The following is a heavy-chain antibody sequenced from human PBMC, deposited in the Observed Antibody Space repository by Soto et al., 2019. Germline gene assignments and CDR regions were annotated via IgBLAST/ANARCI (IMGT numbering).Heavy chain of an antibody. CDR2: IYYSGTT. CDR1: GGSISSVDYF. Sequence: SETLSLTCTVSGGSISSVDYFWSWIRPPPGKGLEWVGYIYYSGTTNYNVSLKSPVNISIDTYKNQFALRMSSVTVADMAVYYCASGTYYYESSGYYSYYFDYWGQGAPVTVSS. D-gene: IGHD3-22*01. CDR3: ASGTYYYESSGYYSYYFDY. V-gene: IGHV4-30-4*01. J-gene: IGHJ4*02.